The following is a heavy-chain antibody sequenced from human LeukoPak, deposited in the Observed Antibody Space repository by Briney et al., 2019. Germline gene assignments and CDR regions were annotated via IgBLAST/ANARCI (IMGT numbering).Heavy chain of an antibody. CDR2: IYTSGST. CDR1: GGSISSGSYY. CDR3: ARVTMTGYYYYYMDL. V-gene: IGHV4-61*02. Sequence: SQTLSLTCTVSGGSISSGSYYWSWIRQPAWKGLEWIGRIYTSGSTNYNPSLKSRVTISVDTSKNQFSLKLSSVTPADTAVYYCARVTMTGYYYYYMDLWGKGTTVTVSS. J-gene: IGHJ6*03. D-gene: IGHD3-22*01.